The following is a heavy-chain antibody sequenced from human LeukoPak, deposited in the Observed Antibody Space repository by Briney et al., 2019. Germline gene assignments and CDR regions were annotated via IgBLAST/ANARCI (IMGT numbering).Heavy chain of an antibody. Sequence: QAGGSLRLSCAAPGFTFSSYAMSWVRQAPGKGLEWVSAIGGSGGSTYYADSVKGRFTISRDNSKNTLYLQMNSLRAEDTAVYYCAKDSLTYYYGSGSYVGGDAFDIWGQGTMVTVSS. D-gene: IGHD3-10*01. CDR3: AKDSLTYYYGSGSYVGGDAFDI. CDR2: IGGSGGST. CDR1: GFTFSSYA. V-gene: IGHV3-23*01. J-gene: IGHJ3*02.